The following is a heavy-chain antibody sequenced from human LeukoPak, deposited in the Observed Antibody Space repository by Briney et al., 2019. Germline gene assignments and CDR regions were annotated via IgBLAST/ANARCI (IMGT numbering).Heavy chain of an antibody. J-gene: IGHJ4*02. D-gene: IGHD2-15*01. CDR1: GITFSSYW. Sequence: GGSLRLSCAVSGITFSSYWMHWVRHDPRRGLLWVSRINTQGTYTNYADSVKGRFTISRDNAKNTLYLQMSSLRADDTAVYYCVIDLGDYNDFWGQGTLVSVSS. CDR3: VIDLGDYNDF. V-gene: IGHV3-74*01. CDR2: INTQGTYT.